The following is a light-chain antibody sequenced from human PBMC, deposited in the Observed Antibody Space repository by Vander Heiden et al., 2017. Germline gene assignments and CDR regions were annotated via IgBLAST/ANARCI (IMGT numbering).Light chain of an antibody. V-gene: IGLV1-47*01. Sequence: QSVLTQPPSASGTPGQRVTISCSGSSPNIGSNYVYWYQRLPGTAPKLLIYRNNQRPSGVPDRFSGSKSGTSASLAISGLRSEDEADYYCAAWDDSLSGRVVFGGGTKLTVL. CDR2: RNN. J-gene: IGLJ2*01. CDR1: SPNIGSNY. CDR3: AAWDDSLSGRVV.